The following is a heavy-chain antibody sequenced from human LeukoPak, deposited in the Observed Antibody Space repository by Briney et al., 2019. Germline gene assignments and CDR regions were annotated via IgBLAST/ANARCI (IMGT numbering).Heavy chain of an antibody. CDR3: ARDLFPINWFES. CDR2: IFHTGIT. V-gene: IGHV4-59*01. Sequence: SETLTLTCTVSGGSFTKYYWHWIRQAPGKGLEWIGFIFHTGITNYNPSLKSRVTISVDTSKNQFSLKLTSVTAADTPVYFCARDLFPINWFESWGQGTLVTVSS. CDR1: GGSFTKYY. J-gene: IGHJ5*01. D-gene: IGHD2-2*02.